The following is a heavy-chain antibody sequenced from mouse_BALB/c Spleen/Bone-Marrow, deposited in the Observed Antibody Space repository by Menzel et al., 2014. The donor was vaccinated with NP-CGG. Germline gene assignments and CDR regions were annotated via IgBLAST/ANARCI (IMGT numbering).Heavy chain of an antibody. J-gene: IGHJ4*01. Sequence: EVHLVESGGGLVKPGGSLKLSCAASGFTFXDYYMYWVRQTPEKGLEWVATISDGGSYTYYPDSVKGRFTISRDNAKNNLYLQMSSLKSEDTAMYYCARVLRPHYYAMDYWGQGTSVTVSS. CDR3: ARVLRPHYYAMDY. CDR2: ISDGGSYT. D-gene: IGHD1-2*01. CDR1: GFTFXDYY. V-gene: IGHV5-4*02.